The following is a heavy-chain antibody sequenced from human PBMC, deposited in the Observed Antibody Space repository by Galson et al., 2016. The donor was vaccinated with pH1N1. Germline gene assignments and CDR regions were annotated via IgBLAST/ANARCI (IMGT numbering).Heavy chain of an antibody. Sequence: SLRLSCAASGFTFSTYAMSWVRQAPGKGLEWVSAIGGSGGSTYFADSVKGRFTISRDNSKNTLYLQMNSLRAEDTALYYCAKAQLYCTSTRCHYMDVWGKGTTVTVSS. D-gene: IGHD2-2*01. CDR2: IGGSGGST. V-gene: IGHV3-23*01. J-gene: IGHJ6*03. CDR3: AKAQLYCTSTRCHYMDV. CDR1: GFTFSTYA.